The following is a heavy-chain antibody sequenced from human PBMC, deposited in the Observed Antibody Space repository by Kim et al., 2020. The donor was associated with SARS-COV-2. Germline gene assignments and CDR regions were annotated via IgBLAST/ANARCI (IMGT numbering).Heavy chain of an antibody. CDR3: ARGLGSSGYYVFDY. D-gene: IGHD3-22*01. V-gene: IGHV4-34*01. J-gene: IGHJ4*02. Sequence: SETLSLTCAVYGGSFSGYYWSWIRQPPGKGLEWIGEINHSGSTNYNPSLKSRVTISVDTSKNQFSLKLSSVTAADTAVYYCARGLGSSGYYVFDYWGQGTLVTVSS. CDR1: GGSFSGYY. CDR2: INHSGST.